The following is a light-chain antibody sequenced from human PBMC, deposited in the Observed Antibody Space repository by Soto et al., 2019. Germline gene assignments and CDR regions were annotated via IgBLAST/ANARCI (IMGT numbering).Light chain of an antibody. CDR2: EDN. Sequence: NFMLTQPHSVSESPGKTVTISCTRSSGSIASKYVQWYQQRPGSSPTMMIYEDNKRPSGVPDRFSRSIDSSSNSASLTISGLQTEDEADYYCQSYDTSNVVFGRGTKLTVL. J-gene: IGLJ3*02. CDR3: QSYDTSNVV. V-gene: IGLV6-57*01. CDR1: SGSIASKY.